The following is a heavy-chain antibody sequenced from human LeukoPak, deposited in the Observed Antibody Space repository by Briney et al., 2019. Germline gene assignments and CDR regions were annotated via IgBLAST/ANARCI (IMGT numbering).Heavy chain of an antibody. V-gene: IGHV3-7*01. CDR2: IKYDGREK. D-gene: IGHD3-3*01. J-gene: IGHJ4*02. CDR1: GFPFSSRW. Sequence: PGGSLRLSCTSSGFPFSSRWMHWVRQVPGKGPEWVANIKYDGREKYYVDSVKGRFSISRDNAKNSLYLQMNSLRAEDTAVYYCARGGYDFWSGYYGSPGRLWAQKYYFDYWGQGTLVTVSS. CDR3: ARGGYDFWSGYYGSPGRLWAQKYYFDY.